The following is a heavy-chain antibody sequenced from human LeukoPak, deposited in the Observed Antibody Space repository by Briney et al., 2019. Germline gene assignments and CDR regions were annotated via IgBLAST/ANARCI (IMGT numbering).Heavy chain of an antibody. J-gene: IGHJ6*03. CDR2: IYTSGST. V-gene: IGHV4-4*07. Sequence: SETLSLTCTVSGGSISSYYWSWIRQPAGKGLEWIGRIYTSGSTNYNPSLKSRVTMSVDTSKNQFSLKLSSVTAADTAVYYCARSSSSFAKYYYYYYMDVWGKGTTVTVSS. D-gene: IGHD6-6*01. CDR3: ARSSSSFAKYYYYYYMDV. CDR1: GGSISSYY.